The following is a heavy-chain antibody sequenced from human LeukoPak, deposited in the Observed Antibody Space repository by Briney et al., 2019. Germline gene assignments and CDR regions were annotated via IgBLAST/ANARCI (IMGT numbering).Heavy chain of an antibody. CDR1: GYSISSGNY. CDR3: MRGPTTVQGGGFDY. CDR2: LYHGRGT. V-gene: IGHV4-38-2*02. Sequence: SATLSLTCTVSGYSISSGNYWGWIRPPPGKGLVWIASLYHGRGTYYIPSLKSRSTISEDTSKNQFSLSLSTVTAADTAVYYCMRGPTTVQGGGFDYWGQGTLVTVSP. J-gene: IGHJ4*02. D-gene: IGHD3-16*01.